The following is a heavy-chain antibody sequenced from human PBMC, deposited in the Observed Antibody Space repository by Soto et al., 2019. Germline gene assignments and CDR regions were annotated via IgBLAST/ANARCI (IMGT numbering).Heavy chain of an antibody. V-gene: IGHV1-69*13. CDR3: ARELQGSYDILTGYYMVDAFDI. J-gene: IGHJ3*02. CDR1: GGTFSSYA. Sequence: ASVKVSCKASGGTFSSYAISWVRQAPGQGLEWMGGIIPIFGTANYAQKFQGRVTITADESTSTAYMELSSLRSEDTAVYYCARELQGSYDILTGYYMVDAFDIWGPG. CDR2: IIPIFGTA. D-gene: IGHD3-9*01.